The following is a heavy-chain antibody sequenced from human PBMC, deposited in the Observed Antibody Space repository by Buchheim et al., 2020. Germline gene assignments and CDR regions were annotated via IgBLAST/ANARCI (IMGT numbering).Heavy chain of an antibody. CDR3: ASARTGWYPMVI. CDR2: INHSGIT. CDR1: GGSFSDYV. D-gene: IGHD6-19*01. Sequence: QVQLQQWGAGLLKPSETLSLTCAVYGGSFSDYVWNWIRQPPGKGLEWIGEINHSGITKYNPSLKSRVTISVDTSKNQFSLKLTSVTAADTAVYHCASARTGWYPMVIWDQGTL. V-gene: IGHV4-34*01. J-gene: IGHJ4*02.